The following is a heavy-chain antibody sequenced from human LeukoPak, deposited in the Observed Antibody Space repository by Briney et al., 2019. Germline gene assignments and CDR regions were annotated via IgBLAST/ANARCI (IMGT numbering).Heavy chain of an antibody. J-gene: IGHJ4*02. CDR1: GFTFSIYA. D-gene: IGHD5-24*01. CDR2: ISGSGGST. Sequence: WGSLRLSCAASGFTFSIYAMSWVRQAPGKGLEWVSAISGSGGSTYYADSVKGRFTISRDNSKNTLYLQMNSLRAEDTAVYYCAKGGDGYNYPDSWGQGTLVTVSS. V-gene: IGHV3-23*01. CDR3: AKGGDGYNYPDS.